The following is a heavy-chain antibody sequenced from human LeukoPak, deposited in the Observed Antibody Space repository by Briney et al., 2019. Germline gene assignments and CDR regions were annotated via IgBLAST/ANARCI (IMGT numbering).Heavy chain of an antibody. CDR2: IKSDGSIT. J-gene: IGHJ4*02. D-gene: IGHD5-12*01. CDR1: GFTFSGYW. CDR3: ARDLKRGPYSATGYSFDY. Sequence: PGGSLRLSCAVSGFTFSGYWMHWVRQAPEKGLVCVSRIKSDGSITNYVDSVKGRFTISRDNAKNTLYLQMNSLRAEDTAVYYCARDLKRGPYSATGYSFDYWGQGTLVTVSS. V-gene: IGHV3-74*01.